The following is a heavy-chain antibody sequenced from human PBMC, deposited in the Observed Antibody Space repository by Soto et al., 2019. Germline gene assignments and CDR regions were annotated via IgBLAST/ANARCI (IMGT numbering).Heavy chain of an antibody. V-gene: IGHV1-69*13. J-gene: IGHJ6*02. CDR3: ARELSYSSARGRYYYYGMDV. D-gene: IGHD6-25*01. CDR1: GGTFSSYA. CDR2: IIPIFGTA. Sequence: SGKVSCKASGGTFSSYAISWVRQAPGQGLEWMGGIIPIFGTANYAQKFQGRVTITADESTSTAYMELSSLRSEDTAVYYCARELSYSSARGRYYYYGMDVWGQGTTVTVSS.